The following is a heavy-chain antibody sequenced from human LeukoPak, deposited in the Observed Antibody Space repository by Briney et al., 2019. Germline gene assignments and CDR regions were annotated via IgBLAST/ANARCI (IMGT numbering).Heavy chain of an antibody. CDR3: ARVDCSGGSCYSPFDY. D-gene: IGHD2-15*01. CDR2: ISSSSSYI. CDR1: GFTFSSYS. J-gene: IGHJ4*02. Sequence: GGSLRLSCAASGFTFSSYSMDWVRQAPGKGLEWVSSISSSSSYIYYADSVKGRFTISRDNAKNTLYLRMNSLRAEDTAVYYCARVDCSGGSCYSPFDYWGQGTLVTVSS. V-gene: IGHV3-21*01.